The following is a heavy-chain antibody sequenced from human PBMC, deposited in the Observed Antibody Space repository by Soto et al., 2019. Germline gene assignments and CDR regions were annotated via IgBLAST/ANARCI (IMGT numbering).Heavy chain of an antibody. J-gene: IGHJ6*02. Sequence: PSETLSLTCTVSGGSISSSSYYWGWIRQPPGKGLEWIGSIYYSGSTYYYPSLKSRVTISVDTSKSQFSLKLSSVTAADTAVYYCTCIFSGGYGYGFYYYGMDVWGQGTTVTVSS. CDR3: TCIFSGGYGYGFYYYGMDV. CDR2: IYYSGST. V-gene: IGHV4-39*01. D-gene: IGHD5-18*01. CDR1: GGSISSSSYY.